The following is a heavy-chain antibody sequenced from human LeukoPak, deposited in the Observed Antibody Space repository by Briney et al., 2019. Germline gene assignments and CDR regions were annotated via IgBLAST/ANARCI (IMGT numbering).Heavy chain of an antibody. D-gene: IGHD1-14*01. J-gene: IGHJ6*03. CDR1: GGSISSYF. Sequence: SETLSLTCTVSGGSISSYFWSWIRKPPGKGLQWIGYIYYSGSTIYNPSLKSRVTISVDTSKNQFSLKLSSVTAADTAVYYCARASEDYYYYYMDVWGKGTTVTISS. V-gene: IGHV4-59*01. CDR3: ARASEDYYYYYMDV. CDR2: IYYSGST.